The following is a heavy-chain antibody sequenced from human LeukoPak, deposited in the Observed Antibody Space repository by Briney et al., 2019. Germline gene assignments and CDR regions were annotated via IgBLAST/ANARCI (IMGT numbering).Heavy chain of an antibody. J-gene: IGHJ4*02. CDR2: ISGSGGST. CDR3: AKAYHSGHITIFGVVTTDY. CDR1: EFTFSSYG. Sequence: GGSLRLSCAASEFTFSSYGLHWVRQAPGKGLEWVSAISGSGGSTYYADSVKGRFTISRDNSKNTLYLQMNSLRAEDTAVYYCAKAYHSGHITIFGVVTTDYWGQGTLVTVSS. V-gene: IGHV3-23*01. D-gene: IGHD3-3*01.